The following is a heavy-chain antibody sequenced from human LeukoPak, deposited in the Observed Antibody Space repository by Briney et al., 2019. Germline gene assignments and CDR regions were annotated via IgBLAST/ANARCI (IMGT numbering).Heavy chain of an antibody. CDR2: IYYSGST. D-gene: IGHD6-19*01. CDR1: GGFISSYY. CDR3: ARENSSGWLYIDY. Sequence: SETLSLTCTVSGGFISSYYWSWIRQPPGKGLEWIGYIYYSGSTNYNPSLKSRVTISVDTSKNQFSLKLSSVTAADTAVYYCARENSSGWLYIDYWGQGTLVTVSS. V-gene: IGHV4-59*01. J-gene: IGHJ4*02.